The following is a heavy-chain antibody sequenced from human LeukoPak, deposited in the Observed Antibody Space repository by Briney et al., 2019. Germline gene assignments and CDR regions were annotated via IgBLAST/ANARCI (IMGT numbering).Heavy chain of an antibody. J-gene: IGHJ3*02. Sequence: PGGSLRLSCAASGFSFHKYGMHWVRQAPGKGLEWVANIKQDGSEKYYVDSVKGRFTISRDNAKNSLYLQMNSLRAEDTAVYYCARDPSDVVVTAGGDAFDIWGQGTMVTVSS. D-gene: IGHD2-21*02. CDR2: IKQDGSEK. CDR1: GFSFHKYG. V-gene: IGHV3-7*01. CDR3: ARDPSDVVVTAGGDAFDI.